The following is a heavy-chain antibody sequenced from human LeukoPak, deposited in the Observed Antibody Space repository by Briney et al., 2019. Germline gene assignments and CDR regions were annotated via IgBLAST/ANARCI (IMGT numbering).Heavy chain of an antibody. CDR1: GYTFTDYY. CDR2: IKPSGGST. D-gene: IGHD5-24*01. V-gene: IGHV1-46*01. Sequence: ASVKVSCKASGYTFTDYYMHWVRQAPGQGLERMGIIKPSGGSTGYAQKFQGRFTMTRDTSTTTVYMELSSLRSEDTVVYYCARDREAGYNSYYFDSWGQGTLVIVSS. CDR3: ARDREAGYNSYYFDS. J-gene: IGHJ4*02.